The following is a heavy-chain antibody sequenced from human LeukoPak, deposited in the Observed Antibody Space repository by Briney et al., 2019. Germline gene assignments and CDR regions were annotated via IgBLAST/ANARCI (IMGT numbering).Heavy chain of an antibody. Sequence: PGGSLTLSCAASGFTFSSYSMNWVRQAPGKGREWVSYISSSSSTIYYADSVKGRFTISRDNAKNSLYLQMNSLRDEDTAVYYCARDYDFWSGYINDAFDIWGQGTMVTVSS. J-gene: IGHJ3*02. D-gene: IGHD3-3*01. CDR2: ISSSSSTI. CDR3: ARDYDFWSGYINDAFDI. CDR1: GFTFSSYS. V-gene: IGHV3-48*02.